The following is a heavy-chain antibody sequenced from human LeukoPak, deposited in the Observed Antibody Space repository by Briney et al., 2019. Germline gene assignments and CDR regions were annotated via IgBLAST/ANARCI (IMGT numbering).Heavy chain of an antibody. J-gene: IGHJ5*02. CDR1: GFTFSSYA. CDR2: ISGSGGST. D-gene: IGHD5-18*01. V-gene: IGHV3-23*01. Sequence: GGSLRLSCAASGFTFSSYAMSWVRQAPGKGLEWVSAISGSGGSTYYADSVKGRFTISRDNSKNTLYLQMNSLRAEDTAVYYCAKDQAPIYSYARSVNWFDPWGQGTLVTVSS. CDR3: AKDQAPIYSYARSVNWFDP.